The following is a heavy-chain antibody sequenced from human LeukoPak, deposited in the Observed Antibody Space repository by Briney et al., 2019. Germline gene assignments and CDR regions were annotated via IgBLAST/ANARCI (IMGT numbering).Heavy chain of an antibody. CDR2: ISAYNGTT. CDR1: GYTFTSYG. V-gene: IGHV1-18*01. D-gene: IGHD3-22*01. J-gene: IGHJ4*02. Sequence: GASVKVSCKASGYTFTSYGISWVRQAPGQGVEWMGWISAYNGTTNYAQKLQGRVTMTTDTSTSTAYMELRSLRSDDTAVYYCARVRTRVTMIVVVIDYWAREPWSPSPQ. CDR3: ARVRTRVTMIVVVIDY.